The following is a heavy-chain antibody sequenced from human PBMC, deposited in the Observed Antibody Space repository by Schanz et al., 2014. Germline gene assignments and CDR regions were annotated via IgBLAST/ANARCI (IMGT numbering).Heavy chain of an antibody. CDR3: ARDYYGSGSYPWFDP. J-gene: IGHJ5*02. V-gene: IGHV3-7*01. Sequence: EVQLVESGGGLVQPGGSLRLSCAASGFTFSSYWMSWVRQAPGKGLEWVANIKQDESERSYVDSVKGRFTISRDNAKNSLYLKMNSLRAEDTAVYYCARDYYGSGSYPWFDPGGQGTLVTVSS. CDR2: IKQDESER. CDR1: GFTFSSYW. D-gene: IGHD3-10*01.